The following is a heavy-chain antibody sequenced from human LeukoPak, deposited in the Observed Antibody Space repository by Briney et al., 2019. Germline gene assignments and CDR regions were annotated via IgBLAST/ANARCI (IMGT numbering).Heavy chain of an antibody. V-gene: IGHV1-69*01. CDR1: GGTFSSYA. CDR2: IIPIFGTA. CDR3: ARNPFGYSYGYRADYYYYYYMDV. D-gene: IGHD5-18*01. J-gene: IGHJ6*03. Sequence: SVKVSCKASGGTFSSYAISWVRQAPGQGLEWMGGIIPIFGTANYAQKFQGRVTITADESTSTAYMELSSLRSEDTAVYYCARNPFGYSYGYRADYYYYYYMDVWGKGTTVTISS.